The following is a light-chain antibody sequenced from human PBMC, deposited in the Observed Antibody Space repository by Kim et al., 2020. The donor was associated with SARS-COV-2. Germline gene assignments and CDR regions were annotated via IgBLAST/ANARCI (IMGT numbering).Light chain of an antibody. CDR1: QSISSY. CDR2: AAS. V-gene: IGKV1-39*01. Sequence: DIQMTQSPSSLSASVGDRVMITGRASQSISSYLNWYQQKPGKAPKLLIYAASSLQSGVPSRFSGSGSGTEFTLTISSLQPEDFATYYCQESYSTPRTFGQGTKVDIK. J-gene: IGKJ1*01. CDR3: QESYSTPRT.